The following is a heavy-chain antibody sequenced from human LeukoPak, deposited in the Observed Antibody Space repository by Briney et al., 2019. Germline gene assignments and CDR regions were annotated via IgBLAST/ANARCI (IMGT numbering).Heavy chain of an antibody. Sequence: SETLSLTCAVYGGSFSGYYWSWIRQPPGKGLEWIGEINHSGSTNYNPSLKSRVTISVDTSKNQFSLKLSSVTAADTAVYYCARGRPAAGTRGIDRWGQETLVTVSS. CDR3: ARGRPAAGTRGIDR. D-gene: IGHD6-13*01. CDR2: INHSGST. CDR1: GGSFSGYY. J-gene: IGHJ5*02. V-gene: IGHV4-34*01.